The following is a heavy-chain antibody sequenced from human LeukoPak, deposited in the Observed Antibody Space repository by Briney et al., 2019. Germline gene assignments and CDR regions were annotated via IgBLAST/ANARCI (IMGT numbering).Heavy chain of an antibody. J-gene: IGHJ3*02. CDR2: IIPIFGTA. V-gene: IGHV1-69*06. D-gene: IGHD2-2*01. CDR1: GGTFSSYA. CDR3: ARGVVVPAAMYHDAFDI. Sequence: VASVKVSCKASGGTFSSYAISWVRPAPGQGLEWMGRIIPIFGTANYAQKFQGRVTITADKSTSTAYMELSSLRSEDTAVYYCARGVVVPAAMYHDAFDIWGQGTMVTVSS.